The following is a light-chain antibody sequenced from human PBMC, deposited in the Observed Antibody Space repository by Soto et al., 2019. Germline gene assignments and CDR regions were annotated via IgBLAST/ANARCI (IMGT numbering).Light chain of an antibody. CDR1: ASVSTY. CDR2: DAS. J-gene: IGKJ5*01. V-gene: IGKV3-11*01. CDR3: QQRSVWIT. Sequence: EIVLTQSPATLSVSPGETATLSCRASASVSTYLAWYQQKPGQAPRLLIFDASKRATGIPARFSGSGSGTDFTLTISSLEPEDFAVYYCQQRSVWITFGQGTRLETK.